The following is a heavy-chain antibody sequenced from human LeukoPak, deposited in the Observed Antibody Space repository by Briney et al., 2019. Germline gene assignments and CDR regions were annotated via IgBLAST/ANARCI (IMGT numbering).Heavy chain of an antibody. Sequence: ASVKVSCEASGGTFSSYAISWVRQAPGQGLEWMGGIIPIFGTANYAQKFQGRVTITADESTSTAYMELSSLRSEDTAVYYCARGAHYYDSSGALDNWFDPWGQGTLVTVSS. CDR1: GGTFSSYA. D-gene: IGHD3-22*01. CDR2: IIPIFGTA. J-gene: IGHJ5*02. V-gene: IGHV1-69*13. CDR3: ARGAHYYDSSGALDNWFDP.